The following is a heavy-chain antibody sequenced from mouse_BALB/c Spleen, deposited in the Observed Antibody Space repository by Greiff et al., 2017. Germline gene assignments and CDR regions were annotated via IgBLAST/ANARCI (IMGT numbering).Heavy chain of an antibody. V-gene: IGHV5-6-4*01. J-gene: IGHJ1*01. CDR2: ISSGGSYT. D-gene: IGHD1-1*01. Sequence: DVKLVESGGGLVKPGGSLKLSCAASGFTFSSYTMSWVRQTPEKRLEWVATISSGGSYTYYPDSVKGRFTISRDNAKNNLYLQMSSLKSEDTAMYYCARDPIYYYGRGYFDVWGAGTTVTVSS. CDR1: GFTFSSYT. CDR3: ARDPIYYYGRGYFDV.